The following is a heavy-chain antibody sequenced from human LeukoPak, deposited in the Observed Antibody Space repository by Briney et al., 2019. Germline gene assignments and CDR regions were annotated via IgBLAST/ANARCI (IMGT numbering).Heavy chain of an antibody. V-gene: IGHV3-23*01. Sequence: GESLRLSCVASGFIFTNHAISWVRQVPGKGLQWVSVISGGGRTTEYADSVKGRFTVSRDISKNTVFLQMNSLRVEDTAIYYCAKNVLVKRYSDYWGQGVVVTVSS. J-gene: IGHJ4*02. CDR1: GFIFTNHA. D-gene: IGHD3-22*01. CDR2: ISGGGRTT. CDR3: AKNVLVKRYSDY.